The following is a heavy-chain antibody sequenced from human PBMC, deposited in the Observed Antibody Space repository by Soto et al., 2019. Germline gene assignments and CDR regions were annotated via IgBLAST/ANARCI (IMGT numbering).Heavy chain of an antibody. CDR1: AGTFSSYT. D-gene: IGHD2-21*02. Sequence: QVQLVQSGAEVKKPGSSVKVSCKASAGTFSSYTISWVRQAPGQGLEWMGRVIPILGIANYAQKCQSRVTITADKFTSTACMEVSSLRSEDPAVYSGARGGWWELVFLGCWFDPWGQGTLVTVS. J-gene: IGHJ5*02. V-gene: IGHV1-69*02. CDR2: VIPILGIA. CDR3: ARGGWWELVFLGCWFDP.